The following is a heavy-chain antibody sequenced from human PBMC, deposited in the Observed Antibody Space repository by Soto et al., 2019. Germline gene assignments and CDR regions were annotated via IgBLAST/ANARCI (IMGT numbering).Heavy chain of an antibody. CDR3: ARDGVDCSGGRCVGEPMDD. V-gene: IGHV3-66*01. Sequence: EVQLVESGGGLVQPGGSLRLSCAASGFTVSSKYMSWVRQAPGRGLEWVSLIYTGDTTSYADSVKGRFTISRETSKNTLYLQMNSLRDEDTAVYYWARDGVDCSGGRCVGEPMDDWGKGTTVTVSS. J-gene: IGHJ6*03. CDR1: GFTVSSKY. D-gene: IGHD2-15*01. CDR2: IYTGDTT.